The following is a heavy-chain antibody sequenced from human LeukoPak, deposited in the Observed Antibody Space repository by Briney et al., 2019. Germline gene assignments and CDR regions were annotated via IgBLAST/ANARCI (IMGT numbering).Heavy chain of an antibody. V-gene: IGHV4-34*01. J-gene: IGHJ4*02. CDR2: INHSGST. D-gene: IGHD3-22*01. CDR3: ARTYLPLSSSGYRD. Sequence: PSETLSLTCAVYGGSFSGYYWSWIRQPPGKGLEWIGEINHSGSTNYNPSLKSRVTISVDTSKNQFSLKLSSVTAADTAVYYCARTYLPLSSSGYRDWGQGTLVTVSS. CDR1: GGSFSGYY.